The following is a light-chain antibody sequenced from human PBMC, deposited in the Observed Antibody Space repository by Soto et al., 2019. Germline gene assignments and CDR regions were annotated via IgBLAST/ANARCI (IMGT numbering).Light chain of an antibody. CDR1: SSDIGGYNA. V-gene: IGLV2-14*03. CDR2: DDT. J-gene: IGLJ1*01. Sequence: QSALTQPASASGSPGQRITISCTGTSSDIGGYNADSWYQLQAGKAPILIICDDTQPPSGAADLFSSSTSANAALLTISGLEAEDEDDSFCNSFRVSHLYVFGTGTKVTVL. CDR3: NSFRVSHLYV.